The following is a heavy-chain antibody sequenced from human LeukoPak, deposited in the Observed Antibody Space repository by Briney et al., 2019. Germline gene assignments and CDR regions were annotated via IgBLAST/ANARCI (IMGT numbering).Heavy chain of an antibody. CDR2: IYYSGST. Sequence: SETLSLTCTVSGGSISSYYWSWIRQPPGKGQEWIGYIYYSGSTNYNPSLKSRVSISVDTSKNQFSLKLTSVTTADTAVYYCTRGTAVYGGNSPYYFDYWGQGTLVTVSS. V-gene: IGHV4-59*01. J-gene: IGHJ4*02. CDR1: GGSISSYY. CDR3: TRGTAVYGGNSPYYFDY. D-gene: IGHD4-23*01.